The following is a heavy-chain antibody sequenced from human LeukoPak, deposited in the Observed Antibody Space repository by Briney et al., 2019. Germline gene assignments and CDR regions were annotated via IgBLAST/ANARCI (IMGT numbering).Heavy chain of an antibody. CDR2: IYTSGST. D-gene: IGHD2-8*01. Sequence: PSETLSLTCTVSGGSISSYYWSWIRQPPGKGLEWIGYIYTSGSTNYNPSLKSRVTISVDTSKNQFSLKLSSVTAADTAVYYCARLGHCTNGVCYNGYYFDYWGQGTLVTVSS. CDR3: ARLGHCTNGVCYNGYYFDY. J-gene: IGHJ4*02. CDR1: GGSISSYY. V-gene: IGHV4-4*09.